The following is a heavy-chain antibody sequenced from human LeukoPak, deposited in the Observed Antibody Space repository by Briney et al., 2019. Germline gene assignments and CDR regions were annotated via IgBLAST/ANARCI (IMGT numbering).Heavy chain of an antibody. J-gene: IGHJ4*02. V-gene: IGHV1-69*04. CDR3: ARDSTVTSLGDY. Sequence: SVKVSCKASGGTFSSYTISWVRQAPGQGLEWMGRIIPILGMANYAQKFQGRVTITADKSTSTAYMELSSLRSEDTAVYYCARDSTVTSLGDYWGQGTLVTVSS. D-gene: IGHD4-11*01. CDR2: IIPILGMA. CDR1: GGTFSSYT.